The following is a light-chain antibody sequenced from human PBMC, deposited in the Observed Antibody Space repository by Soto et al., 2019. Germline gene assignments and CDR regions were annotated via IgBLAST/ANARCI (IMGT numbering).Light chain of an antibody. V-gene: IGKV3-20*01. J-gene: IGKJ4*01. Sequence: EIVWTQSPGTLSLSPGERATLSCRASQSVSNSYLAWYQQKPGQAPRLLIYGASSRATGTPDRFSGSGSGTDFTLIISRLETEDFAVYYCQQYGSSPITFGGGTKVDI. CDR1: QSVSNSY. CDR2: GAS. CDR3: QQYGSSPIT.